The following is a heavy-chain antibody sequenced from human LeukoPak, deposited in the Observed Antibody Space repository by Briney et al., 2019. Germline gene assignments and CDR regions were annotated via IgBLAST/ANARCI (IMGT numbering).Heavy chain of an antibody. CDR1: GYTFTGYY. CDR3: ARIGYSSTFDH. Sequence: ASVKVSCKASGYTFTGYYLHWVRQAPGQGLEWMGWINTNTGDTNYAQKFEGKFTMTRDTSISTVYMELSRLAFDDTAVYFCARIGYSSTFDHWGQGTLVTVSS. D-gene: IGHD5-18*01. CDR2: INTNTGDT. J-gene: IGHJ4*02. V-gene: IGHV1-2*02.